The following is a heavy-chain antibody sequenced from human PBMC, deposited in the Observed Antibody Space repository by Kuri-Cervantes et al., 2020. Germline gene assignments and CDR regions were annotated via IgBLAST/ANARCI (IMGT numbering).Heavy chain of an antibody. CDR3: ARSDSSGWYFDY. D-gene: IGHD6-25*01. V-gene: IGHV4-39*07. Sequence: YNPSLKSRVTISGDTSKNLFSLRLNSVTAADMAVYYCARSDSSGWYFDYWGQGNLVTVSS. J-gene: IGHJ4*02.